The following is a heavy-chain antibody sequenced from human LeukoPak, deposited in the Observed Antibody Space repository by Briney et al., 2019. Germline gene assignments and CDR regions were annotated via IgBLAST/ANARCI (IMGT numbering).Heavy chain of an antibody. D-gene: IGHD7-27*01. Sequence: TSETLSLTCTASGGSISSYYWSWIRQPPGKGLEWIGYIYYSGSTNYNPSLKSRVTISVDTSKNQFSLKLSSVTAADTAVYYCARARLGTRDAFDIWGQGTMVTVSS. V-gene: IGHV4-59*01. CDR2: IYYSGST. CDR3: ARARLGTRDAFDI. CDR1: GGSISSYY. J-gene: IGHJ3*02.